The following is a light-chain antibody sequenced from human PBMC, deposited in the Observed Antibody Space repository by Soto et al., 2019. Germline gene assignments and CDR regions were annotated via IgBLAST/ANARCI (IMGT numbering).Light chain of an antibody. Sequence: EIVLTQSPATLSSSPGERATLSCRASQSVSTYLAWYQQKPGQAPRLLIYDASNRATRIPARFSGSGSGTDFTLTISNLEPEHFAVYYCQQRSKWPPLTFGGGTKVEI. J-gene: IGKJ4*01. CDR1: QSVSTY. V-gene: IGKV3-11*01. CDR3: QQRSKWPPLT. CDR2: DAS.